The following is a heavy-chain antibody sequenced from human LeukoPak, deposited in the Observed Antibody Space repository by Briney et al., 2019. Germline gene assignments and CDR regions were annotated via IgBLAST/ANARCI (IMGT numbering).Heavy chain of an antibody. Sequence: GRSLRLSCAASGFTFSSYAMYWVRQAPGKGLEWVAVISYDGSDKYYADSVQGQFTISRDNSKNTLYLQMKSLRAEDTAVYYCAREGDYGDYVPPRWSQPNCYFDLWGRGTLVTVSS. J-gene: IGHJ2*01. CDR1: GFTFSSYA. CDR2: ISYDGSDK. D-gene: IGHD4-17*01. V-gene: IGHV3-30*01. CDR3: AREGDYGDYVPPRWSQPNCYFDL.